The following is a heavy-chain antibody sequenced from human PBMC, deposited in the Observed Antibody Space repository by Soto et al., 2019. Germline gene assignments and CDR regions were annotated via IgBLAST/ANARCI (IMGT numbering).Heavy chain of an antibody. CDR2: ISYGGGTT. CDR1: EFTFSNYA. V-gene: IGHV3-23*01. CDR3: AKVPIRIAAAPLDY. D-gene: IGHD6-13*01. Sequence: GGSLRLSCAASEFTFSNYAMSWVRQAPGKGLEWVSAISYGGGTTYYADSVKGRFTISRDNSKNTLYLQMNSLRAEDTAVYYCAKVPIRIAAAPLDYWGQGTLVTVSS. J-gene: IGHJ4*02.